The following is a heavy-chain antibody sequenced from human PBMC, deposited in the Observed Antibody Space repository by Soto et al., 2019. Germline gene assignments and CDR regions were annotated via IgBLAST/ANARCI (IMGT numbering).Heavy chain of an antibody. Sequence: ASVKVSCKASGYTFTSYDINWARQATGQGLEWMGWMNPNSGNTGYAQKFQGRVTMTRNTSISTAYMELSSLRSEDTAVYYCARDFIVATRDEDYWGQGTLVTVSS. CDR3: ARDFIVATRDEDY. CDR2: MNPNSGNT. CDR1: GYTFTSYD. J-gene: IGHJ4*02. D-gene: IGHD5-12*01. V-gene: IGHV1-8*01.